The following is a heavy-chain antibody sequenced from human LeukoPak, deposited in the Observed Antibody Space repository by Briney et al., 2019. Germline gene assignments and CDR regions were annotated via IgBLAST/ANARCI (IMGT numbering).Heavy chain of an antibody. J-gene: IGHJ3*02. V-gene: IGHV1-69*05. Sequence: ASVKVSCKAPGGTFSSYAISWVRQAPGQGLEWMGGIIPIFGTANYAQKFQGRVTITTDESTSTAYMELSSLRSEDTAVYYCARGSIVVVPAAISAFDIWGQGTMVTVSS. CDR1: GGTFSSYA. D-gene: IGHD2-2*01. CDR2: IIPIFGTA. CDR3: ARGSIVVVPAAISAFDI.